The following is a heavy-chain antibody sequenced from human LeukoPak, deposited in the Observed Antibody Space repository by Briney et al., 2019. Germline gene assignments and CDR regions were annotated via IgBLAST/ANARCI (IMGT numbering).Heavy chain of an antibody. J-gene: IGHJ4*02. CDR2: ISSSGSTI. Sequence: GGSLRLSCAASGFTFSSYEMNWVRQAPGKGLEWVSYISSSGSTIYYADSVKGRFTISRDNAKNSLYLQMNSLRAEDTAVYYCXRDLDCSSTSCPGGYWGQGTLVTVSS. CDR1: GFTFSSYE. V-gene: IGHV3-48*03. CDR3: XRDLDCSSTSCPGGY. D-gene: IGHD2-2*01.